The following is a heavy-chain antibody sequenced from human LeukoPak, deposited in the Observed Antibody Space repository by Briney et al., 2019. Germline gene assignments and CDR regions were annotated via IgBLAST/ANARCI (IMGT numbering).Heavy chain of an antibody. J-gene: IGHJ4*02. CDR2: INPNSGGT. CDR3: ARDPYDFWSGYHEDFDY. V-gene: IGHV1-2*06. Sequence: GASVKVSCKASGYTFTGYYMHWVRQAPGQGLEWMGRINPNSGGTNYAQKFQGRVTMTRDTSISTAYMELSRLRSDDTAVYYCARDPYDFWSGYHEDFDYWGQGTLVTVSS. D-gene: IGHD3-3*01. CDR1: GYTFTGYY.